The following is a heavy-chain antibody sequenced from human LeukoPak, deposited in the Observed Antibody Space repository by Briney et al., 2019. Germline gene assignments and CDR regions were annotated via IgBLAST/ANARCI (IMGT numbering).Heavy chain of an antibody. CDR1: GGSISSGGYS. V-gene: IGHV4-30-2*01. Sequence: PSETLSLTCTVSGGSISSGGYSWSWIRQPPGKGLEWIGYIYHSGSTYYYPSLKSRVTISVDRSKNQFSLKLSSVTAADTAVYYCARGQGGNPNRYFDLWGRCTLVNVSS. J-gene: IGHJ2*01. CDR3: ARGQGGNPNRYFDL. D-gene: IGHD4-23*01. CDR2: IYHSGST.